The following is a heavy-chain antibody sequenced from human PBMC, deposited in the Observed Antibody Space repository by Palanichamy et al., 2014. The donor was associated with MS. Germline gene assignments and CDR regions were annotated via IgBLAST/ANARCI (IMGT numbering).Heavy chain of an antibody. V-gene: IGHV3-30-3*01. CDR3: ATDLSGDWSLDY. Sequence: QVQLVESGGGVVQPGRSLRLSCAASGFTFNNYVMSWVRQAPGKGLEWLAVISYDGSNKFYADSVKGRFTISRDNSKNTLYLQMNSLRTEDTAVYYCATDLSGDWSLDYWGQGTLVTVSS. CDR2: ISYDGSNK. CDR1: GFTFNNYV. D-gene: IGHD2-21*02. J-gene: IGHJ4*02.